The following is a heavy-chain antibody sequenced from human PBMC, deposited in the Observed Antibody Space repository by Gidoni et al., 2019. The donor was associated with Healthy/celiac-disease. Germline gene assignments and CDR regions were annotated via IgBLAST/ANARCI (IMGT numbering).Heavy chain of an antibody. J-gene: IGHJ6*02. CDR2: IIPIFGTA. CDR3: ARDCSSTSCLFYGMDV. Sequence: QVQLVQSGAEVKKPGSSVKVSCKASGGTCSSYAISWVRQAPGQGLEWMGGIIPIFGTANYAQKFQGRVTITADESTSTAYMELSSLRSEDTAVYYCARDCSSTSCLFYGMDVWGQGTTVTVSS. V-gene: IGHV1-69*01. CDR1: GGTCSSYA. D-gene: IGHD2-2*01.